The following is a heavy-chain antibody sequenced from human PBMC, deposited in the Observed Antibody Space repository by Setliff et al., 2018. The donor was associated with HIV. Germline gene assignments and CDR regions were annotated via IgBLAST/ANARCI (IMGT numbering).Heavy chain of an antibody. V-gene: IGHV1-69*10. CDR2: IIPILGIA. CDR3: ARSNHYYNSGKYYDNFEY. D-gene: IGHD3-10*01. J-gene: IGHJ4*02. CDR1: GNIFSSYG. Sequence: GASVKVSCKASGNIFSSYGISWVRQAPGQGLEWMGGIIPILGIANYAQKYQGRVTITADESTSTAYMELSSLRSEDTAVYYCARSNHYYNSGKYYDNFEYWGQGTLVTVSS.